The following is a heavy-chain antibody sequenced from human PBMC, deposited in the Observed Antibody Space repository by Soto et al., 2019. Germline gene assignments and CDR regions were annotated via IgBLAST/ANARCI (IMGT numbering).Heavy chain of an antibody. Sequence: SETLSLTCSVSGGSISSHSHYWGWIRQPPGKGLEWIGCIYFSGSTYYNPSLKSRVIISVDRSKNQFSLKLSSVTAADTAVYYCARAASNTAMGGYYYYYGMDVRAQRTTVTVSS. CDR2: IYFSGST. CDR1: GGSISSHSHY. D-gene: IGHD5-18*01. CDR3: ARAASNTAMGGYYYYYGMDV. V-gene: IGHV4-39*07. J-gene: IGHJ6*02.